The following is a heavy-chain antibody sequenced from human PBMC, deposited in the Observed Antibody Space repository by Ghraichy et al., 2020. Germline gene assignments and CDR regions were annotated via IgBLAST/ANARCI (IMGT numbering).Heavy chain of an antibody. CDR3: ARARGGWCTTTNRFAEYAEY. D-gene: IGHD1-26*01. CDR1: EFSFNNFW. V-gene: IGHV3-7*01. CDR2: IKQGGGEK. Sequence: GGSLRLSCVGSEFSFNNFWMSWVRQAPGKGLEWVASIKQGGGEKHYADSLKGRIAISRDNTQNSLFLQLDSLRVDDTAVYYCARARGGWCTTTNRFAEYAEYWGEGTLVTVSS. J-gene: IGHJ4*02.